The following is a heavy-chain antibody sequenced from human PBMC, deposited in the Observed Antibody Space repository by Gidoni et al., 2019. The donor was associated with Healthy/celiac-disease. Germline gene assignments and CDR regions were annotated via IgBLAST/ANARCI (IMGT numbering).Heavy chain of an antibody. V-gene: IGHV4-30-2*01. CDR3: ARGGVTMVRGVIIPHYFDY. CDR1: VGSISSCGYS. J-gene: IGHJ4*02. Sequence: QLQLQESGSGLVKPSQTLSLTCAVSVGSISSCGYSWSWIRQPPGKGLEWLGYIYHSGSTYYTPSLKSRVTISVDRAKNQFSLKLSSVTAADTAVYYCARGGVTMVRGVIIPHYFDYWGQGTLVTVSS. D-gene: IGHD3-10*01. CDR2: IYHSGST.